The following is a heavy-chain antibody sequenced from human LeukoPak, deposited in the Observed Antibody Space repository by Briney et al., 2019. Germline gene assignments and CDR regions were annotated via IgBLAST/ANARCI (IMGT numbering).Heavy chain of an antibody. CDR2: ISAYNGNT. D-gene: IGHD3-3*01. CDR1: GYTFTSYG. CDR3: ARGGRSRYDFWSGHSTNDAFDI. Sequence: ASVKVSCKASGYTFTSYGISWVRQAPGQGLEWMGWISAYNGNTNYAQKLQGRVTMTTDTSTSTAYMELRSLRSDDTAVYYCARGGRSRYDFWSGHSTNDAFDIWGQGTMVTVSS. V-gene: IGHV1-18*01. J-gene: IGHJ3*02.